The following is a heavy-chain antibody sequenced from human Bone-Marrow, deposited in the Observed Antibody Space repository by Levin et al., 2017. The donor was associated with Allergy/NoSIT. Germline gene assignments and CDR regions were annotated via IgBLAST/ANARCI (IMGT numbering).Heavy chain of an antibody. CDR2: IYHGGST. Sequence: PSQTLSLTCGVSDDSISSSNWWTWVRQPPGKGLEWIGEIYHGGSTNYNPSLKSRVTISVEKSKNQFSLKLSSVTAADTAVYYCARRNVLAPGEDWFDPWGQGILVTVSS. V-gene: IGHV4-4*02. J-gene: IGHJ5*02. CDR3: ARRNVLAPGEDWFDP. D-gene: IGHD7-27*01. CDR1: DDSISSSNW.